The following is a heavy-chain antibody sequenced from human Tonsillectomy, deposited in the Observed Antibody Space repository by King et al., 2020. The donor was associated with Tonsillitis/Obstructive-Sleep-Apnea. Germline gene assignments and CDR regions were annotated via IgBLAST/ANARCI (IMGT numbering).Heavy chain of an antibody. D-gene: IGHD6-19*01. J-gene: IGHJ2*01. CDR1: GGSFSGYY. V-gene: IGHV4-34*01. CDR3: ARDRQWLARYFDL. CDR2: INHSGST. Sequence: VQLQQWGAGLLKPSETLSLTCAVYGGSFSGYYWSWIRQPPGKGLEWIGEINHSGSTNYNPSLKSRVTISVDTSKNQFSLKLSSVTAADTAVYYCARDRQWLARYFDLWGRGTLVTVSS.